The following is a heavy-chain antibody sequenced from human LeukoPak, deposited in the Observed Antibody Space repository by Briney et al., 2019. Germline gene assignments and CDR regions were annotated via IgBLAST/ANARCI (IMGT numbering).Heavy chain of an antibody. J-gene: IGHJ4*02. CDR1: GXTFSSYG. CDR2: ISNDGSNK. Sequence: PGGSLRLSCAASGXTFSSYGMHWVRQAPGKGLEWVAVISNDGSNKYYADSVKGRFTISRDNSKNTLYLQMNSLRAGDTAVYYCAKRRGFDYWGQGTLVTVSS. D-gene: IGHD3-10*01. V-gene: IGHV3-30*18. CDR3: AKRRGFDY.